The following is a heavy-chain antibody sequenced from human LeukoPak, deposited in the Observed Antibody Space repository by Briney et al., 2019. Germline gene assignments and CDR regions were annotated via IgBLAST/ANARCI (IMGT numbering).Heavy chain of an antibody. CDR1: GYTFTGYY. CDR3: ARERYATIYYYYYGMDV. V-gene: IGHV1-2*02. J-gene: IGHJ6*02. CDR2: INPNSGGT. D-gene: IGHD5-12*01. Sequence: ASVKVSCKASGYTFTGYYMHWVRQAPGQGLEWMGWINPNSGGTNYAQKLQGRVTMTRDTSISTAYMELSRLRSDDTAVYYCARERYATIYYYYYGMDVWGQGTTVTVSS.